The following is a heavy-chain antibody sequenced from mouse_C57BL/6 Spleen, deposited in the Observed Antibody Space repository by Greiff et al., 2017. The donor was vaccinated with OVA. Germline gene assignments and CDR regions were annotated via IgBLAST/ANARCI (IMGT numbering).Heavy chain of an antibody. CDR2: IDPSDSYT. V-gene: IGHV1-50*01. Sequence: QVQLQQSGAELVKPGASVKLSCKASGYTFTSYWMQWVKQRPGQGLEWIGEIDPSDSYTNYNQKFKGKATLTVDTSSSTTYMQLSSLTSEDSAVYYCARVDSSGYAMDYWGQGTSVTVSS. J-gene: IGHJ4*01. CDR1: GYTFTSYW. D-gene: IGHD3-2*02. CDR3: ARVDSSGYAMDY.